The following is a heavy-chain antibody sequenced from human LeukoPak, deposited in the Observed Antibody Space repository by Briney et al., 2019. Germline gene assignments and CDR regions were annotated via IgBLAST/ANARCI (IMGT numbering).Heavy chain of an antibody. CDR2: ISNNGGYT. CDR3: AKQLGYCSDGSCYFPY. CDR1: GFTFSSYW. V-gene: IGHV3-23*01. J-gene: IGHJ4*02. D-gene: IGHD2-15*01. Sequence: GGSLRLSCAASGFTFSSYWMNWARQAPGKGLEWVSAISNNGGYTYYADSVQGRFTISRDNSKSTLCLQMNSLRAEDTAVYYCAKQLGYCSDGSCYFPYWGQGTLVTVSS.